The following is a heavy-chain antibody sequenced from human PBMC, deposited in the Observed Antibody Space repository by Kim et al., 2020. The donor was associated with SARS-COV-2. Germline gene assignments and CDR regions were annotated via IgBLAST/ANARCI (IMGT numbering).Heavy chain of an antibody. D-gene: IGHD3-22*01. CDR3: ARHYYYDSSGYYFFDY. V-gene: IGHV5-51*01. CDR2: IYPGDSDT. Sequence: GESLKISCKGSGYSFTSYWIGWVRQMPGKGLEWMGIIYPGDSDTRYSPSFQGQVTISADKSISTAYLQWSSLKASDTAMYYCARHYYYDSSGYYFFDYWGQGTLVTVSS. CDR1: GYSFTSYW. J-gene: IGHJ4*02.